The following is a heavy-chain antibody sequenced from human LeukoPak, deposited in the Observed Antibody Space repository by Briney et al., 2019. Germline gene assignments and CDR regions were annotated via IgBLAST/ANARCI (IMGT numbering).Heavy chain of an antibody. Sequence: SGTLSLTCAVYGGSFSGYYWSWIRQPPGKGLEWIGEINHSGSTNYNPSLKSRVTISVDTSKNQFSLKLSSVTAADTAVYYCARGRIIIAARVVRWFDPWGQGTLVTVSS. CDR2: INHSGST. J-gene: IGHJ5*02. D-gene: IGHD6-6*01. V-gene: IGHV4-34*01. CDR3: ARGRIIIAARVVRWFDP. CDR1: GGSFSGYY.